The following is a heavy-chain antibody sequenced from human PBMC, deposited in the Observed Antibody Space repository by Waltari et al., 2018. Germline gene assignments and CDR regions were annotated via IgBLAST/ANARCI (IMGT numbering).Heavy chain of an antibody. CDR3: ARDSLYYDSSGYYMTDY. J-gene: IGHJ4*02. V-gene: IGHV1-69*13. Sequence: QVQLVQSGAEVKKPGSSVKVSCKASGGTFSSYAISWLRQATGQGLEWMGGIIPIFGTANYAQKFQGRVTITADESTSTAYMELSSLRSEDTAVYYCARDSLYYDSSGYYMTDYWGQGTLVTVSS. CDR1: GGTFSSYA. CDR2: IIPIFGTA. D-gene: IGHD3-22*01.